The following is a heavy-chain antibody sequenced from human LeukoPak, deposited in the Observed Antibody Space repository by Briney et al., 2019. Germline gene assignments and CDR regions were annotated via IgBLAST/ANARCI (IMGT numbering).Heavy chain of an antibody. CDR2: IYYSGST. CDR1: GGSISSSSYY. D-gene: IGHD4-17*01. J-gene: IGHJ4*02. Sequence: SETLSHTCTVSGGSISSSSYYWGWIRQPPGKGLEWIGSIYYSGSTYYNPSLKSRVTISVDTSKNQFSLKLSSVTAADTAVYYCARDLRGKLYSFEYGDYEDYWGQGTLVTVSS. CDR3: ARDLRGKLYSFEYGDYEDY. V-gene: IGHV4-39*07.